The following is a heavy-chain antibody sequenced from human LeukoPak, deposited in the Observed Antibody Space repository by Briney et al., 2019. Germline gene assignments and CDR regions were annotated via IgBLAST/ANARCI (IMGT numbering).Heavy chain of an antibody. CDR1: GGTFSSYA. CDR3: AIDYSDYAFDY. D-gene: IGHD4-11*01. CDR2: IIPIFGTA. Sequence: GASVKVSCKASGGTFSSYAISWVRQAPGQGLEWMGGIIPIFGTANYAQKFQGRVTMTRDTSISTAYMELSRLRSDDTAVYYCAIDYSDYAFDYWGQGTLVTVSS. J-gene: IGHJ4*02. V-gene: IGHV1-69*05.